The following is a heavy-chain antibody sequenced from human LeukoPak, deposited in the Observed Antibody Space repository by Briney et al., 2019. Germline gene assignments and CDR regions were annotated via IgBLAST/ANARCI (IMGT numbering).Heavy chain of an antibody. Sequence: GGSLRLSCAASGFAFSSFAMNWVRQAPGKGLEWVSRIGSSDGRTYYADSVRGRFTISRDNPKNTLYLQMNSLRDGDTAVYYCANPWGSGWYFDLWGRGTLVTVSS. CDR1: GFAFSSFA. CDR3: ANPWGSGWYFDL. CDR2: IGSSDGRT. D-gene: IGHD7-27*01. V-gene: IGHV3-23*01. J-gene: IGHJ2*01.